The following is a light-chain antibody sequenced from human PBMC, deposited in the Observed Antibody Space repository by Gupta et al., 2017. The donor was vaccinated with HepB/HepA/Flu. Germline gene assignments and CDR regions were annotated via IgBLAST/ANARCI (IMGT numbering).Light chain of an antibody. CDR3: QKYQSYMIT. J-gene: IGKJ3*01. Sequence: IQMPQSPSTLSASVGDRVTITCRASQGISVWLAWYQQKPGKAPKLLIYKASTLESGVPSRFSGSGSGTEFILTIASLQPDDFATYYCQKYQSYMITFGPGTKVDFK. V-gene: IGKV1-5*03. CDR2: KAS. CDR1: QGISVW.